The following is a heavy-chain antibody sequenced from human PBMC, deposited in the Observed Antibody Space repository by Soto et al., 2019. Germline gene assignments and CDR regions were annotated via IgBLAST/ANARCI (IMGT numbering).Heavy chain of an antibody. J-gene: IGHJ4*02. CDR1: GGSISSSSYY. CDR3: ACMTTVTTFGY. D-gene: IGHD4-17*01. CDR2: IYYSGST. V-gene: IGHV4-39*01. Sequence: PSETLSLTCTVSGGSISSSSYYWGWIRQPPGKGLEWIGSIYYSGSTYYNPSLKSRVTISVDTSKNQFSLKLSSVTAADTAVYYCACMTTVTTFGYWGQGTLVTVSS.